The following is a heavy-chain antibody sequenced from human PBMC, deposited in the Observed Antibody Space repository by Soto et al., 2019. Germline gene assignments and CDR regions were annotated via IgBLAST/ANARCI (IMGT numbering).Heavy chain of an antibody. CDR2: IYYSGST. CDR1: GGSISSSSYY. D-gene: IGHD3-9*01. J-gene: IGHJ2*01. Sequence: PSETLSLTCTVSGGSISSSSYYWGWIRQPPGKGLEWIGSIYYSGSTNYNPSLKSRVTISVDTSKNQFSLKLISVTAADTAVYYCARANFLTRYYVVFFDVWGRGTLVTVSS. CDR3: ARANFLTRYYVVFFDV. V-gene: IGHV4-39*01.